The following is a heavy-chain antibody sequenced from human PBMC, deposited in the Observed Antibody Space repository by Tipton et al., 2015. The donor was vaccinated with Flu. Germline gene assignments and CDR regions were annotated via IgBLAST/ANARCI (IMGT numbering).Heavy chain of an antibody. Sequence: RSLRLSCAASGFDLRSYGFHWVRQAPGKGLEWVAVIWYDGSNIHYADSVKGRFTISRDNSKNTLYLQMNGLRAEDTAVYYCARDEGVVNYYFGMDVWGQGTTVTVSS. CDR3: ARDEGVVNYYFGMDV. J-gene: IGHJ6*01. CDR1: GFDLRSYG. V-gene: IGHV3-33*01. CDR2: IWYDGSNI.